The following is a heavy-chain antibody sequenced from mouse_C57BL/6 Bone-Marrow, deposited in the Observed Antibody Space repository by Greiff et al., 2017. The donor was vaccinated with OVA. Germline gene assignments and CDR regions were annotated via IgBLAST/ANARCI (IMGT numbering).Heavy chain of an antibody. Sequence: QVQLQQPGAELVGPGTSVKLSCKASGYTFTSYWMHWVKQRPGQGLEWIGVIDPSDSYTNYNQKFKGKATLTVDTSSSTAYMQLSSLTSEDSAVYYCARWAYYGPFAYWGQGTLVTVSA. CDR2: IDPSDSYT. CDR1: GYTFTSYW. J-gene: IGHJ3*01. V-gene: IGHV1-59*01. D-gene: IGHD1-1*01. CDR3: ARWAYYGPFAY.